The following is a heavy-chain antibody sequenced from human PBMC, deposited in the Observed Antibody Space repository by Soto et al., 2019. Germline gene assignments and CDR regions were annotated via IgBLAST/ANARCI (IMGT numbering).Heavy chain of an antibody. V-gene: IGHV3-30*14. CDR1: GFTFSSYS. Sequence: QVQLVESGGGVVQPGRSLRLSCAASGFTFSSYSMHWVRQAPGKGLEWMTVISYDGTNKYYTDSVKGRFTISRENSNTTLYLQMNTLRLEDTAVYYCASGLEVGVCYWGQGTLVTVSS. J-gene: IGHJ4*02. D-gene: IGHD2-15*01. CDR3: ASGLEVGVCY. CDR2: ISYDGTNK.